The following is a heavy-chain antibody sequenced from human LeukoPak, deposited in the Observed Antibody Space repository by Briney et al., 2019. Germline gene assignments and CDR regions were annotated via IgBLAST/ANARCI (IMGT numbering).Heavy chain of an antibody. CDR3: ARDTGVITFGGVFDY. CDR2: IYYSGST. D-gene: IGHD3-16*01. V-gene: IGHV4-31*03. J-gene: IGHJ4*02. Sequence: SQTLSLTCTVSGVSISSGGYYWSWIRQHPGKGLEWIGYIYYSGSTYYNPSLKSRVTISVDTSKNQFSLKLSSVTAADTAVYYCARDTGVITFGGVFDYWGQGTLVTVSS. CDR1: GVSISSGGYY.